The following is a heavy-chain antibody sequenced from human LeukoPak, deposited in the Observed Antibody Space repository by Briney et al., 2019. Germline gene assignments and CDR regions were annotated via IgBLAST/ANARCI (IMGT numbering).Heavy chain of an antibody. CDR1: GGSISSGGYY. Sequence: PSDTLSLTCTVSGGSISSGGYYWSWIRQHPGKGLEWIGYIYYSGSTYYNPSLKSRVTISVDTSKNQFSLKLSSVTAADTAVYYCARVSGTGYYYGMDVWGQGTTVTVSS. V-gene: IGHV4-31*03. J-gene: IGHJ6*02. D-gene: IGHD2-8*02. CDR3: ARVSGTGYYYGMDV. CDR2: IYYSGST.